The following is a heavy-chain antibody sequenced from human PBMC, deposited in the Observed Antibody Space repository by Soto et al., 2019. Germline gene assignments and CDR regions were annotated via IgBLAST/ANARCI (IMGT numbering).Heavy chain of an antibody. CDR2: IWFDGKNI. CDR1: GITISTYG. CDR3: AGAAAEGWFDP. V-gene: IGHV3-33*03. D-gene: IGHD6-13*01. J-gene: IGHJ5*02. Sequence: QVQLVESGGGVVQPGRSLRLSCQASGITISTYGMHWVRQAPGKGLEWVAVIWFDGKNIYYADSVKGRFTISRDTSKNTLFLQMNSLRVEDTAVYYGAGAAAEGWFDPGGQGTLVTVSS.